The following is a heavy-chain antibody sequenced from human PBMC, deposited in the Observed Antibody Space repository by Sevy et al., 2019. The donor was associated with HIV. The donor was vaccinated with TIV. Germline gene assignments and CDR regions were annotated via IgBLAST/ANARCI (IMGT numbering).Heavy chain of an antibody. J-gene: IGHJ4*02. CDR2: ISGSGDAT. CDR1: GFTFRNYA. D-gene: IGHD2-2*01. CDR3: AKSDAFCSGTSCYFDY. Sequence: GGSLRLSCAASGFTFRNYAMSWVRQAPGKGLEWVSAISGSGDATSYADSVKGRFTISRDNSRNTLYLQMNSLRAEDTAVYSCAKSDAFCSGTSCYFDYWGQGTLVTVSS. V-gene: IGHV3-23*01.